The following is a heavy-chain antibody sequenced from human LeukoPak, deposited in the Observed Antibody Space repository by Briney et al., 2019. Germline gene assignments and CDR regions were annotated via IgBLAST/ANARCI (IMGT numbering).Heavy chain of an antibody. D-gene: IGHD4-17*01. CDR2: ISSSSSHI. V-gene: IGHV3-21*06. Sequence: TAGGSLRLSCAASGFTFRSYNMNWVRQAPGKGLEWVSSISSSSSHIYYADSVKGRFTISRDNAKNSLYLQMNSLRAEETAVCYCARGGSYGDYGRYWGQGTLVTVSS. CDR3: ARGGSYGDYGRY. J-gene: IGHJ4*02. CDR1: GFTFRSYN.